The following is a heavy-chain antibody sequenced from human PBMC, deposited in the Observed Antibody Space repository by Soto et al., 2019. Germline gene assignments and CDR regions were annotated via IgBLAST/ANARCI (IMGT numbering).Heavy chain of an antibody. Sequence: PGGSLRLSCAAPGFSFSNSNITWVRQAPGKGLEWVAHITDGLTKHYADFVQGRFTISRDNAKNSLSLESTDLRDDDTAVYYCARDTSHGVTIGGLDSWGQGTLVTVSS. CDR1: GFSFSNSN. V-gene: IGHV3-48*02. CDR2: ITDGLTK. CDR3: ARDTSHGVTIGGLDS. J-gene: IGHJ4*02. D-gene: IGHD3-16*01.